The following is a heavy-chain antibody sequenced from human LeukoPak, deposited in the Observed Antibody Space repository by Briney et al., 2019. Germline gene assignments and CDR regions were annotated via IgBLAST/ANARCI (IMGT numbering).Heavy chain of an antibody. CDR3: ARGFRRVRQQLARRLDY. V-gene: IGHV4-34*01. Sequence: SETLSLTCAVYGGSFSGYYWSWIRQPPGKGLEWIGEINHSGSTNYNPSLKSRVTISVDTSKNQFSLKLSSVTAADTAVYYCARGFRRVRQQLARRLDYGGQGTRVTVDS. CDR1: GGSFSGYY. CDR2: INHSGST. J-gene: IGHJ4*02. D-gene: IGHD6-13*01.